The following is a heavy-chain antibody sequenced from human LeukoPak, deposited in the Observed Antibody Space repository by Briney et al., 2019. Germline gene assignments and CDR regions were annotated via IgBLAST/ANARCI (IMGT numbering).Heavy chain of an antibody. CDR2: ISSSSSTI. J-gene: IGHJ4*02. D-gene: IGHD2-2*01. V-gene: IGHV3-48*04. Sequence: GGSLRLSCAASGFTLRSYTMNWVRQAPGKGLEWVSYISSSSSTIYYADSVKGRFTISRDNAKNSLYLQMNSLRAEDTAVYYCARDRRYCSSTSCSDYFDYWGQGTLVTVSS. CDR3: ARDRRYCSSTSCSDYFDY. CDR1: GFTLRSYT.